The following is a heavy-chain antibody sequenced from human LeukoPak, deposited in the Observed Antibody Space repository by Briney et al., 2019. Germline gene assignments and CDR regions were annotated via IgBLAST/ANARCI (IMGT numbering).Heavy chain of an antibody. CDR1: GGSISSSNNY. J-gene: IGHJ3*02. Sequence: SETLSLTCTVSGGSISSSNNYWGWIRQPPGKGLEWIGSIYYSGSTNYNPSFKSRVTISVDTSKNQFSLKLTSVTAADTAVYYCAREKSMTTDAFDIWGQGTMVTVSS. CDR3: AREKSMTTDAFDI. D-gene: IGHD4-17*01. V-gene: IGHV4-39*07. CDR2: IYYSGST.